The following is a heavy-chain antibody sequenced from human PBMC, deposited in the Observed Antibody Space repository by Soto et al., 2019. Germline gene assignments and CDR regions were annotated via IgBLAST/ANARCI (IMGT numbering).Heavy chain of an antibody. V-gene: IGHV4-59*01. Sequence: SETLSLTCTVSGGSISTYYWSWVRQPPGKGLEWIGYIYHSGSTNYNPSLESRVTMSVDTSKNQFSLKLSSVTAADTAVYYCARAPAPLYSRSWYYFDYWGQGTLVTVYS. J-gene: IGHJ4*02. CDR3: ARAPAPLYSRSWYYFDY. D-gene: IGHD6-13*01. CDR1: GGSISTYY. CDR2: IYHSGST.